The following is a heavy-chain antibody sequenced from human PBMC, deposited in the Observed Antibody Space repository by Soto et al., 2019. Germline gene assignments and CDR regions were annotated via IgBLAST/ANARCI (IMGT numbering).Heavy chain of an antibody. D-gene: IGHD6-13*01. CDR3: ARDDYKHIAAAVHGDFDY. CDR2: ISSSSGST. Sequence: PGGSLRLSCAASGFTFSDYYMSWIRQAPGKGLEYISYISSSSGSTNYADSVKGRFTISRDNAKNSLYLQMSSLRAEDTAVYYCARDDYKHIAAAVHGDFDYWGQGTLVTVSS. J-gene: IGHJ4*02. V-gene: IGHV3-11*06. CDR1: GFTFSDYY.